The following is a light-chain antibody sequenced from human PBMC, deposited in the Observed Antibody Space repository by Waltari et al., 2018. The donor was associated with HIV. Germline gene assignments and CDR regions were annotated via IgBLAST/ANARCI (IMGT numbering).Light chain of an antibody. J-gene: IGKJ4*01. CDR2: NVS. Sequence: VMTQSPHSLSVTLGQPASISCWSIHSLVHPDGRTYFKWFHQRPGQSPRRLISNVSKRDSGVPDRFSGSGSATYFTLEISRVEAEDVGVYYCMQGTSRPLTFGGGTKVEIK. CDR3: MQGTSRPLT. CDR1: HSLVHPDGRTY. V-gene: IGKV2-30*02.